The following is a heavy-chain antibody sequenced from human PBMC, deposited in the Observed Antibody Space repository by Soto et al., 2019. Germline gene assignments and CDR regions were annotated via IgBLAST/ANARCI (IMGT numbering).Heavy chain of an antibody. V-gene: IGHV4-34*01. Sequence: QVQLQQWGAGLLKPSETLSLTCAVYGGSFCGYYWSWIRQPPGKGLEWIGEINHSGSTNYNPSLKSRVTISVDTSKNQFSLKLSSVTAADTAVYYCARGRVYSSSWYRSFDYWGQGTLVTVSS. CDR3: ARGRVYSSSWYRSFDY. CDR1: GGSFCGYY. CDR2: INHSGST. J-gene: IGHJ4*02. D-gene: IGHD6-13*01.